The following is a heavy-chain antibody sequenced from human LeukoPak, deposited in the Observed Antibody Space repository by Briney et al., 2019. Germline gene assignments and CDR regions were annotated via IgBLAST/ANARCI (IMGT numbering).Heavy chain of an antibody. CDR1: GGSISSYY. CDR3: ARGDYGDYVFGY. J-gene: IGHJ4*02. CDR2: IYYSGST. D-gene: IGHD4-17*01. Sequence: SETLSLTCTVSGGSISSYYWSWIRQPPGKGLEWIGYIYYSGSTNYNPSLKSRVTISVDTSKNQFFLKLSSVTAADTAVYYCARGDYGDYVFGYWGQGTLVTVSS. V-gene: IGHV4-59*01.